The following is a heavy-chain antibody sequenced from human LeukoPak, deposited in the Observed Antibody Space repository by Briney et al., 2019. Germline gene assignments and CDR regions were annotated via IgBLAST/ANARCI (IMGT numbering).Heavy chain of an antibody. D-gene: IGHD2-2*01. CDR2: MNPNSGNT. CDR1: GYTFTSYD. V-gene: IGHV1-8*03. Sequence: GASVKVSCKASGYTFTSYDINWVRQATGQGLEWMGWMNPNSGNTGYAQKFQGRVTITRNTSISTAYMELSSLRSEDTAVYYCARGRHDCSSTSCYYCWGQGTLVTVSS. CDR3: ARGRHDCSSTSCYYC. J-gene: IGHJ4*02.